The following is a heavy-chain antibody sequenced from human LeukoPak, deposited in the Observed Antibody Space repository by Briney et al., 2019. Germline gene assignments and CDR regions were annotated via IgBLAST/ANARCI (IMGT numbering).Heavy chain of an antibody. J-gene: IGHJ4*02. CDR1: GFTFSSYW. CDR2: INHNGNVN. Sequence: GGSLRLSCAASGFTFSSYWMNWARQAPGKGLEWVASINHNGNVNYYVDSVKGRFTISRDNAKNSLYLQMSNLRAEDTAVYYCARLRFLEWLLFDYWGQGTLVTVSS. V-gene: IGHV3-7*03. D-gene: IGHD3-3*01. CDR3: ARLRFLEWLLFDY.